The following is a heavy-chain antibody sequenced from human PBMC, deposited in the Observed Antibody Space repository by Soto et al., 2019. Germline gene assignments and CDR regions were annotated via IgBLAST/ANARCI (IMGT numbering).Heavy chain of an antibody. V-gene: IGHV3-23*01. D-gene: IGHD6-19*01. CDR3: AKDVGQQWRPDY. J-gene: IGHJ4*02. CDR1: GFTFTSYA. Sequence: EVQVLESGGGLVQRGGSLRLSCAASGFTFTSYAMTWVRQAPGKGLEWVSAISATGNTIYYADAVRGRFTISRDNSKKIVYLQMDSLTADATAVYYCAKDVGQQWRPDYWGQGTLVRVSS. CDR2: ISATGNTI.